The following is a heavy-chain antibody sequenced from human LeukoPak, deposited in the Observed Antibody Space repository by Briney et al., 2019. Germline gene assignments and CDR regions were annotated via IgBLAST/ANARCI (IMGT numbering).Heavy chain of an antibody. D-gene: IGHD1-1*01. CDR1: GDSMSNYY. CDR3: ARDRQLERRGLDY. CDR2: VYYSGST. V-gene: IGHV4-59*01. J-gene: IGHJ4*02. Sequence: PSETLSLTCTVSGDSMSNYYWSWIRQPPGKGLEWIGFVYYSGSTNYNPSLKSRVTISIDTSKNQLSLKLSSVTPADTAVYYCARDRQLERRGLDYWGQGALVTVSS.